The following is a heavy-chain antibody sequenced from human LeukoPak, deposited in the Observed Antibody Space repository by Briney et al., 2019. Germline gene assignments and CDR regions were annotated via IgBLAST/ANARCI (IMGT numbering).Heavy chain of an antibody. CDR3: ARQVRYRDYFDY. D-gene: IGHD1-14*01. CDR2: IYYSGST. CDR1: GGSISSSSYY. Sequence: SETLSLTCTVSGGSISSSSYYWGWIRQPPGKGLEWIGSIYYSGSTYYNPSLKSRVTISVDTSKSQFSLKLSSVTAADTAVYYCARQVRYRDYFDYWGQGTLVTVSS. J-gene: IGHJ4*02. V-gene: IGHV4-39*01.